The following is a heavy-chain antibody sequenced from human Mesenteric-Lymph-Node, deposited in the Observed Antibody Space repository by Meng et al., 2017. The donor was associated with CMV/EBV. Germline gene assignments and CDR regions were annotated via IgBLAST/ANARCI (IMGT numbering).Heavy chain of an antibody. V-gene: IGHV4-39*01. CDR1: NDSISTSAYS. CDR2: TSYRGRT. D-gene: IGHD3-9*01. J-gene: IGHJ4*01. CDR3: ASLGPHYDLFTSYFKYYFEY. Sequence: GSLRLSCTVSNDSISTSAYSWGWIRQSPGKGLEYIGSTSYRGRTYYNPSLKSRVSISLDASKDQFSLTLNSVTAADTALYYCASLGPHYDLFTSYFKYYFEYWGHGTLVTVSS.